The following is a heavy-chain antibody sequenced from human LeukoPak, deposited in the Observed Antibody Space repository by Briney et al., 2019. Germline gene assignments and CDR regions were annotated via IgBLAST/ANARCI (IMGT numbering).Heavy chain of an antibody. CDR3: AREYCNRTSCFNFDY. CDR2: ISSSSSYI. D-gene: IGHD2-2*01. J-gene: IGHJ4*02. V-gene: IGHV3-21*01. Sequence: PGGSLRLSCAASGFTFSSYSMNWVRQAPGKGLEWVSSISSSSSYIYYADSMKGRFTISRDNAKNSLYLQMTSLRAEDTAVYYCAREYCNRTSCFNFDYWGRGTLVTVSS. CDR1: GFTFSSYS.